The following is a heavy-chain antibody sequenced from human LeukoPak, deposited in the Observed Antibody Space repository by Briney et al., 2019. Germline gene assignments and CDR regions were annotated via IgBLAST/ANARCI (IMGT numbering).Heavy chain of an antibody. J-gene: IGHJ4*02. CDR3: ARGSERAYCSSTSCYLSAFNVDY. D-gene: IGHD2-2*01. CDR1: GYTFTGYY. V-gene: IGHV1-2*02. Sequence: SVTVSCKASGYTFTGYYMHWVRPAPGQGVEWMGWINPNSGGTNYAQKFQGRVNMTRDTSVSTAYMELSRLRSDDTAVYYCARGSERAYCSSTSCYLSAFNVDYWGQGTLVTVSS. CDR2: INPNSGGT.